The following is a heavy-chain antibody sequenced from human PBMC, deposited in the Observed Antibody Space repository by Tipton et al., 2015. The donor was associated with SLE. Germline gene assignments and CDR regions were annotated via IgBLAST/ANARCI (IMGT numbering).Heavy chain of an antibody. CDR2: INHSGST. Sequence: TLSLTCAVYSGSFSGYYWSWIRQPPGKGLEWIGEINHSGSTNYNPSLKSRVTISVDTSKNQFSLKLSSVTAADTAVYYCAKLPGDLDAFDIWGQGTMVTVSS. V-gene: IGHV4-34*01. CDR3: AKLPGDLDAFDI. CDR1: SGSFSGYY. D-gene: IGHD7-27*01. J-gene: IGHJ3*02.